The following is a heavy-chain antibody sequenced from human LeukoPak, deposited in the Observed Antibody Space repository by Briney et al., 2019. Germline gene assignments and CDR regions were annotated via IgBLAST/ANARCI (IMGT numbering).Heavy chain of an antibody. J-gene: IGHJ4*02. D-gene: IGHD2-2*01. CDR1: GYTLTELS. V-gene: IGHV1-24*01. CDR3: ASICSSTSCYVNDY. CDR2: FDPEDGET. Sequence: ASVKVSCKVSGYTLTELSMHWVRQAPGKGLEWVGGFDPEDGETIYAQKFQGRVTMTEDTSTDTAYMELSSLRSEDTAVYYCASICSSTSCYVNDYWGQGTLVTVSS.